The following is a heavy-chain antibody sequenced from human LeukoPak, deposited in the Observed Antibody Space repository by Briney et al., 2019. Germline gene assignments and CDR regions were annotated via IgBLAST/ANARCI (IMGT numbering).Heavy chain of an antibody. Sequence: PGGSLRLSCAAYGFTFSSYWMSWVRQAPGKGLELVANIKQDGSEKYYVDSVKGRFTISRDNAKNSLYLQMNSLRAEDTAVYYCARNQRRLDYWGQGTLVTVSS. J-gene: IGHJ4*02. CDR2: IKQDGSEK. CDR1: GFTFSSYW. CDR3: ARNQRRLDY. D-gene: IGHD1-14*01. V-gene: IGHV3-7*01.